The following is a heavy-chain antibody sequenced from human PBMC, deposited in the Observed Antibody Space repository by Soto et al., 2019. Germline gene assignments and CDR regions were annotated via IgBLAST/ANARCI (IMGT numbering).Heavy chain of an antibody. CDR3: ARGSTDSYPGSRIFDF. V-gene: IGHV3-23*01. CDR1: GLTFGSRA. D-gene: IGHD3-10*01. CDR2: ITDTGGDA. J-gene: IGHJ4*02. Sequence: GSLRLSCVASGLTFGSRAMTWVRQAPGEGLQWVSTITDTGGDAKYADSVRGRFVISRDNSKKTLYLQMTSLTAEDSAMYYCARGSTDSYPGSRIFDFWGRGTLVTVSS.